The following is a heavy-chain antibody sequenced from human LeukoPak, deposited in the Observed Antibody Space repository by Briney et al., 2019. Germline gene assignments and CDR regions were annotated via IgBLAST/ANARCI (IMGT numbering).Heavy chain of an antibody. Sequence: GGSLRLSCAASGFTFSSYSMNWVRQAPGKGLEWVSPISSSSSYIYYADSVKGRFTISRDNIDNVVYLQMSSLRAEDTAVYYCARVAVAGPTGWFDPWGQGTLVTVSS. V-gene: IGHV3-21*01. CDR2: ISSSSSYI. D-gene: IGHD6-13*01. J-gene: IGHJ5*02. CDR3: ARVAVAGPTGWFDP. CDR1: GFTFSSYS.